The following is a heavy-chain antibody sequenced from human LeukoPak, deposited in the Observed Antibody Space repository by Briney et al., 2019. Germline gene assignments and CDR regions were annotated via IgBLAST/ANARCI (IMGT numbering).Heavy chain of an antibody. CDR1: GFTFSSYS. Sequence: GGSLRLSCAASGFTFSSYSMNWVRQAPGKGLEWVSSISSSSSYIYYADSVKGRFTISRDNAKNSLYLQMNSLRAEDTAVYYCARVLRIVVVEHNAFDIWGQGTMVTVSS. J-gene: IGHJ3*02. CDR3: ARVLRIVVVEHNAFDI. D-gene: IGHD3-22*01. V-gene: IGHV3-21*01. CDR2: ISSSSSYI.